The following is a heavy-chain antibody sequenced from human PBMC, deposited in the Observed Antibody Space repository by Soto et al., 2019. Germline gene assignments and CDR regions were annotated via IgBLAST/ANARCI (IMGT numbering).Heavy chain of an antibody. CDR2: IYYGGTT. D-gene: IGHD5-12*01. Sequence: SETLSLTCTVSGGSMSGNYWGWIRQPPGKGLEWIGYIYYGGTTHYNSSLEKRVSISVDLSKNQFSLHLSSMTAADTAVYYCARHSGYDRDWGQGTLVTVSS. J-gene: IGHJ4*02. V-gene: IGHV4-59*08. CDR1: GGSMSGNY. CDR3: ARHSGYDRD.